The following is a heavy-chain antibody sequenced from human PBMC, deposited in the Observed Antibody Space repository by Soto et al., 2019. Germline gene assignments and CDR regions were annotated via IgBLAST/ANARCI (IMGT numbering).Heavy chain of an antibody. V-gene: IGHV1-69*13. CDR3: ASTIAARPGPYYGMDV. Sequence: GASVKVSCKASGGTFSSYAISCVRQAPGQGLEWMGGIIPIFGTANYAQKFQGRVTITADESTSTAYMELSSLRSEDTAVYYCASTIAARPGPYYGMDVWGQGTTVTVSS. D-gene: IGHD6-6*01. CDR1: GGTFSSYA. J-gene: IGHJ6*02. CDR2: IIPIFGTA.